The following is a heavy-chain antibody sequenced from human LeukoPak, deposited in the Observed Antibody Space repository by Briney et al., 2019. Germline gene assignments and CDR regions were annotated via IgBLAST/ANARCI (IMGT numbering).Heavy chain of an antibody. CDR1: GFTFSTYG. D-gene: IGHD2-2*01. CDR2: ISGSGGST. J-gene: IGHJ4*02. V-gene: IGHV3-23*01. CDR3: AKDHLVVVPAD. Sequence: GGSLRLSCEASGFTFSTYGMSWVRQAPGKGLEWVSAISGSGGSTYYADSVKGRVTISRDNSKNTLYLQVNSLRVEDTAVYYCAKDHLVVVPADWGQGTLVTVSS.